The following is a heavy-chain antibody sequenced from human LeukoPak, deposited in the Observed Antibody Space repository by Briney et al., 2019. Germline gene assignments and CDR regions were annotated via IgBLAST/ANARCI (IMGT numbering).Heavy chain of an antibody. J-gene: IGHJ4*02. V-gene: IGHV3-21*01. CDR1: GFTFSSYS. D-gene: IGHD6-13*01. CDR2: ISSSSSYI. Sequence: GGSLRLSCAASGFTFSSYSMNWVRQAPGKGLEWVSSISSSSSYIYYADSVKGRFTISRDNAKNSLYLQMNSLRAEDTAVYYCAREDQIAAAVIWYYWGQGTLVTVSS. CDR3: AREDQIAAAVIWYY.